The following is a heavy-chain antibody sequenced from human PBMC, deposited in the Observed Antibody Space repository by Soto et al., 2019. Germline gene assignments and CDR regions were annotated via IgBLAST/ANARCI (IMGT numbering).Heavy chain of an antibody. CDR2: INAGNGNT. J-gene: IGHJ6*02. Sequence: QVKLVQSGAEVKKPGASVKVSCKASGYTFTSYAMHWVRQAPGQRLEWMGWINAGNGNTKYSQKFQGRVTITRDTSASTAYMELSSLRSEDTAVYYCARDSPYYDYVWGSLDVWGQGTTVTVSS. CDR3: ARDSPYYDYVWGSLDV. CDR1: GYTFTSYA. D-gene: IGHD3-16*01. V-gene: IGHV1-3*01.